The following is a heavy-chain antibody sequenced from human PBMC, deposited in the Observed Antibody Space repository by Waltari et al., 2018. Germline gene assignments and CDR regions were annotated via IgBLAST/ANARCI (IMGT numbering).Heavy chain of an antibody. D-gene: IGHD6-19*01. CDR1: GFTFTSSA. CDR2: IVVGSGNT. CDR3: AADRGDSSGWPNWFDP. V-gene: IGHV1-58*02. J-gene: IGHJ5*02. Sequence: QMQLVQSGPEVKKPGTSVKFSCKASGFTFTSSAMQWVRQARGQRLEWIGWIVVGSGNTNYAQKFQERVTITRDMSTSTAYMGLSSLRSEDTAVYYCAADRGDSSGWPNWFDPWGQGTLVTVSS.